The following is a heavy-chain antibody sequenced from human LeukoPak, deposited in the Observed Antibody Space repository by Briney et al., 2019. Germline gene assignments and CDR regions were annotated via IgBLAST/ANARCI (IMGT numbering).Heavy chain of an antibody. D-gene: IGHD6-25*01. Sequence: SGPTLVNPTQTLTLTCNFSGFSLRTREAGVGWIRQPPGKALEWLSLIYWDDDKRYSPSLKNRLTITKDTSKNQVALTMTNMDPVDTATYYCAHRPRRGVPANYWGQGILVTVSS. V-gene: IGHV2-5*02. CDR2: IYWDDDK. J-gene: IGHJ4*02. CDR1: GFSLRTREAG. CDR3: AHRPRRGVPANY.